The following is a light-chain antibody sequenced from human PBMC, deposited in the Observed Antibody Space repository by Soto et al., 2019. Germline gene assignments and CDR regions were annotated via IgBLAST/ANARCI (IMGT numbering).Light chain of an antibody. V-gene: IGKV3-20*01. CDR3: QQEVT. Sequence: EIVLTQSPGTLSLSPVERATLSCRASQSVSSSYLAWFQQKPGQAPRFLIYGTSSRATGIPDRFSGSGSGTDFTLTISSLEPEDFAVYYCQQEVTFGQGTRLEIK. CDR2: GTS. J-gene: IGKJ5*01. CDR1: QSVSSSY.